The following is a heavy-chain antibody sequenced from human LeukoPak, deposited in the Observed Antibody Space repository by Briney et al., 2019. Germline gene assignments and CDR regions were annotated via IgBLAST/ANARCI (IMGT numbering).Heavy chain of an antibody. V-gene: IGHV1-2*02. CDR2: INPNSGGT. Sequence: GASVKVSCKASGYTFTGYYMHWVRQAPGQGLEWMGWINPNSGGTNYAQKFQGRVTMTRDTSISTAYMELSRLRSEDTAVYYCARDLGDNWNYPPYFDYWGQGTLVTVSS. J-gene: IGHJ4*02. CDR3: ARDLGDNWNYPPYFDY. D-gene: IGHD1-7*01. CDR1: GYTFTGYY.